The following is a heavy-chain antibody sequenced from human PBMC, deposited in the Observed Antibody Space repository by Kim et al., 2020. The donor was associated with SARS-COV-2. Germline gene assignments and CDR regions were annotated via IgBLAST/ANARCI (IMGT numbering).Heavy chain of an antibody. D-gene: IGHD2-2*01. CDR3: AREGSSSLSVDYFYGMDV. J-gene: IGHJ6*02. CDR1: GGTFNIYA. Sequence: SVKVSCKASGGTFNIYAISWVRQAPGQGLEWMGGIIPIFGTASYAQKFQGRVTITAHESTTTAYMELSSLRSEDTAVYYCAREGSSSLSVDYFYGMDVWGQGTTVTVSS. V-gene: IGHV1-69*13. CDR2: IIPIFGTA.